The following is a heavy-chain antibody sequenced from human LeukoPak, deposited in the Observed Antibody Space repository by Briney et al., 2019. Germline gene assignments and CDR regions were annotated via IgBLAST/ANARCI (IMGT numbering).Heavy chain of an antibody. CDR1: GGSISSGSYS. V-gene: IGHV4-61*02. D-gene: IGHD6-6*01. Sequence: PSETLSLTCTVSGGSISSGSYSWSWIRQPAGKGLEWIGRFYTSGSTNYNPSLKSRVTISVDTSKNQFSLKLSSVTAADTAVYHCAREVIAAHNWFDPWGQGTLVTVSS. CDR3: AREVIAAHNWFDP. CDR2: FYTSGST. J-gene: IGHJ5*02.